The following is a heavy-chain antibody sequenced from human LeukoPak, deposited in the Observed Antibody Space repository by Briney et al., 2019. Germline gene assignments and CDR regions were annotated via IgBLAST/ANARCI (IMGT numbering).Heavy chain of an antibody. CDR3: ARILSSSHAFDI. V-gene: IGHV3-21*01. J-gene: IGHJ3*02. CDR2: ISSNSRNT. CDR1: GFSVSRNY. D-gene: IGHD6-13*01. Sequence: PGGSLRLSCAASGFSVSRNYMNWVRQAPGKGLEWVASISSNSRNTHYADSLKGRFTISRDNAKNSLYLQMNSLRAEDTAVYYCARILSSSHAFDIWGQGTMVTVSS.